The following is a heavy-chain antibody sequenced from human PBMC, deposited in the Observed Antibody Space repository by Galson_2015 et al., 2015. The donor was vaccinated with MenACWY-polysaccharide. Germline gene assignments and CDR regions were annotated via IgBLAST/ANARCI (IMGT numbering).Heavy chain of an antibody. CDR2: ISSSSGTV. CDR1: GFTFSSYS. V-gene: IGHV3-48*02. J-gene: IGHJ5*02. CDR3: ARRGLYSSSSGGLDH. Sequence: SLRLSCAVSGFTFSSYSMNWVRQAPGKGLEWFSYISSSSGTVYYADSVRGRFTISRDNAKNSLYLQMNRLRDEDTAIYYCARRGLYSSSSGGLDHWGQGTLVTVSS. D-gene: IGHD6-6*01.